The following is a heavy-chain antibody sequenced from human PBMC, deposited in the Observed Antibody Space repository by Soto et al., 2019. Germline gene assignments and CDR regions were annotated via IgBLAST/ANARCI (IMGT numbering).Heavy chain of an antibody. CDR3: ARSHIVVVPAAMDY. D-gene: IGHD2-2*01. V-gene: IGHV3-33*01. CDR2: IWYDGSNK. J-gene: IGHJ4*02. Sequence: GGSLRLSCAASGFTFSSYGMHWVRQAPGKGLEWVAVIWYDGSNKYYADSVKGRFTISRDNSKNTLYLQMNSLRAEDTAVYYCARSHIVVVPAAMDYWGQGTLVTVSS. CDR1: GFTFSSYG.